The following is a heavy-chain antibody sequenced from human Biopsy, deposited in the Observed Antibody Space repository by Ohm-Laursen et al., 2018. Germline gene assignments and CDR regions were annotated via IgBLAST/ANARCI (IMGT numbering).Heavy chain of an antibody. CDR2: IWYDGSNK. Sequence: SLRLSCSASGFTFSSHAMAWVRQAPGKGLEWVAVIWYDGSNKYSADSVKGRFSISRDNSKNTVYLQMNSLRAADTAVYYCARDRYYGSESYYSHYNMDVWGQGTTVSVSS. V-gene: IGHV3-33*08. D-gene: IGHD3-10*01. CDR3: ARDRYYGSESYYSHYNMDV. J-gene: IGHJ6*02. CDR1: GFTFSSHA.